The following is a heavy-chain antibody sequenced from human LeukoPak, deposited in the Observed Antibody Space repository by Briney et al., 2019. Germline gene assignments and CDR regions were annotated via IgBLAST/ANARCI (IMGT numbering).Heavy chain of an antibody. CDR3: ARDGVYDSGPDAFDI. CDR1: GFTFSDYY. J-gene: IGHJ3*02. V-gene: IGHV3-11*04. Sequence: PGGSLRLSCAASGFTFSDYYMNWIRQAPGKGLEWVSYISSSGSTIYYADSVKGRFTISRDNAKNSLYLQMNSLRAEDTAVYYCARDGVYDSGPDAFDIWGQGTMVTVSS. D-gene: IGHD3-22*01. CDR2: ISSSGSTI.